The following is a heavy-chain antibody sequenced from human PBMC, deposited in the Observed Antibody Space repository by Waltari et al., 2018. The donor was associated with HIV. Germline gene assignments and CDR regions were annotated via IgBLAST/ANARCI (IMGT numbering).Heavy chain of an antibody. V-gene: IGHV3-7*01. CDR2: TNHDGGRI. CDR3: ATGNFDC. Sequence: EVQLVDSGGGLVQPGGSLRLSCAASGRSISGGGMTLVRQPAGKGLEWVASTNHDGGRIYYVESVRGRFTTSGDKAKNSLHLKMDSLRAEDTAVYYCATGNFDCGVQGTLVTVSS. CDR1: GRSISGGG. J-gene: IGHJ4*02.